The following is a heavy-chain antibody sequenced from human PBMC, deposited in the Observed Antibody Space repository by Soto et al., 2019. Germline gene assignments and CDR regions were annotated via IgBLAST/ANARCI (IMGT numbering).Heavy chain of an antibody. D-gene: IGHD3-16*01. V-gene: IGHV1-69*06. J-gene: IGHJ6*02. CDR2: IIPIFGTA. CDR1: GGTFSSYA. CDR3: ARRGGEYYGMDV. Sequence: QVQLVQSGAEVKKPGSSVKVSCKASGGTFSSYAISWVRQAPGQGLEWMGGIIPIFGTANYAQKFQGRVTITADKSPSPAYRELSSLRSEDTAVYYCARRGGEYYGMDVWGQGTTVTVSS.